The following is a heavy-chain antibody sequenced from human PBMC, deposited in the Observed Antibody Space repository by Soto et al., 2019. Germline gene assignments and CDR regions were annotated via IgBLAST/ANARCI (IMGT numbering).Heavy chain of an antibody. CDR2: IKQDGSEK. CDR3: ARALGRERRTRFFRT. Sequence: GGSLRLSCAASGFTFSSYWMSWVRQAPGKGLEWVANIKQDGSEKYYVDSVKGRFTISRDNAKNSLYLQMNSLRAEDTAVYYCARALGRERRTRFFRTWGQGTLVTVSS. CDR1: GFTFSSYW. V-gene: IGHV3-7*01. J-gene: IGHJ5*02. D-gene: IGHD1-1*01.